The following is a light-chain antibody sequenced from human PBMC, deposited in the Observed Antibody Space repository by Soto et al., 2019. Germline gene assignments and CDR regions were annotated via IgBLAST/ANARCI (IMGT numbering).Light chain of an antibody. CDR3: GAWDDSLSGRGV. V-gene: IGLV1-47*01. CDR2: RNN. J-gene: IGLJ2*01. CDR1: SSNIGSNY. Sequence: QSVLTQPPSASGTPGQRVTISCSGSSSNIGSNYVYWYQQLPGTAPKLLIYRNNQRPSGVPDRFSGSKSGTSASLAISGLRAEDEADYYCGAWDDSLSGRGVFGGGTKLTVL.